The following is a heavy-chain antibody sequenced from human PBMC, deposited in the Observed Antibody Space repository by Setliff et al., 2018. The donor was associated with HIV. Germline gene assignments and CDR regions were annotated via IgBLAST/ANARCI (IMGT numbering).Heavy chain of an antibody. J-gene: IGHJ4*02. CDR1: GFSLNTPGLG. CDR3: AHRPLSADDFDY. CDR2: IYWNNDK. V-gene: IGHV2-5*01. Sequence: PTLVNPTQTLTLTCTFSGFSLNTPGLGVGWIRQPPGEALEWLALIYWNNDKRYNPSLGSRLSITKDTSKNLVVLVMTNMDAVDTATYYCAHRPLSADDFDYWGQGTQVTVSS.